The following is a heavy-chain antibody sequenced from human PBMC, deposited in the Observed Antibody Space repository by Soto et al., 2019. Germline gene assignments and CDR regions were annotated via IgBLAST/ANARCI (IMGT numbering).Heavy chain of an antibody. Sequence: GASVKVSCKASGFTFTSSAVQWVRQARGQRLEWMGGIIPIFGTANYAQKFQGRVTITADESTSTAYMELSSLRSEDTAVNYCARGTYTGIAAALLDGMDVWGQGTTVTVSS. D-gene: IGHD6-13*01. CDR3: ARGTYTGIAAALLDGMDV. CDR1: GFTFTSSA. J-gene: IGHJ6*02. V-gene: IGHV1-69*13. CDR2: IIPIFGTA.